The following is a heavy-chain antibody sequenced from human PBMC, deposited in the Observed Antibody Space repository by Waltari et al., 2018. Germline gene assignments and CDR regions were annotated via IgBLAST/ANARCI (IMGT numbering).Heavy chain of an antibody. CDR1: GGTFSSYA. V-gene: IGHV1-69*04. CDR2: ITPILGIA. D-gene: IGHD3-10*01. CDR3: ARGGFGAWFDP. J-gene: IGHJ5*02. Sequence: QVQLVQSGAEVKKPGSSVKVSCKASGGTFSSYAISWVRQAPGQGREWMGGITPILGIANNAQTYQGGVTITAEESKSTAEMELSSLGSEDTAVYYCARGGFGAWFDPWGQGTLVTVSS.